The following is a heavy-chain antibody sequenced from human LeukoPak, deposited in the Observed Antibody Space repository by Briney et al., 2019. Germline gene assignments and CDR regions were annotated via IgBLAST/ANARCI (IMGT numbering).Heavy chain of an antibody. CDR1: GFTFSSYA. D-gene: IGHD3-9*01. Sequence: RTGGSLRLSCAASGFTFSSYAMSWVRQAPGKGLEWVSAISGSGGSTYYADSVKGRFTISRDNSKNTLYLQMNSLRAEDTAVYYCAKGSVLRYFDWLSYWGQGTLVTVSS. V-gene: IGHV3-23*01. CDR3: AKGSVLRYFDWLSY. J-gene: IGHJ4*02. CDR2: ISGSGGST.